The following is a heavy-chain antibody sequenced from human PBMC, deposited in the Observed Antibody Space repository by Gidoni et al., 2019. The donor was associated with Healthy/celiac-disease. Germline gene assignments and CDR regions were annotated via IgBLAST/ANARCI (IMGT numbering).Heavy chain of an antibody. V-gene: IGHV1-2*02. CDR2: INPNSGGT. Sequence: QVQLVQSGAAVKKPGASVKVSFRASGYTFTGYYMHWVRQAPGQGLEWMGWINPNSGGTNYAQKFQGRVTMTRDTSISTAYMELSRLRSDDTAVYYCARGRQWPHTDSWFDPWGQGTLVTVSS. D-gene: IGHD6-19*01. J-gene: IGHJ5*02. CDR3: ARGRQWPHTDSWFDP. CDR1: GYTFTGYY.